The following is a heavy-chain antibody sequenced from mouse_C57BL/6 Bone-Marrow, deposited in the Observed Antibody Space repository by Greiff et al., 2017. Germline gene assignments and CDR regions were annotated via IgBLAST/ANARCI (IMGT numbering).Heavy chain of an antibody. CDR2: IDPSDSYT. V-gene: IGHV1-69*01. CDR1: GYTFTSYW. J-gene: IGHJ4*01. CDR3: ARWAMDY. Sequence: VQLQQPGAELVMPGASVKLSCKASGYTFTSYWMHWVKQRPGQGLEWIGEIDPSDSYTTYNQKFKGKSTLTVDKSSSTAYMQLSSLTSEDSAVYYCARWAMDYWGQGTSVTVSS.